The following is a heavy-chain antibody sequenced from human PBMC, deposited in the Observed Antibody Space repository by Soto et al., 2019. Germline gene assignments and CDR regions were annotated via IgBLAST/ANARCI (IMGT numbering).Heavy chain of an antibody. CDR2: IYWNDFK. V-gene: IGHV2-5*01. CDR3: AHSRGYNGYEGPPLHEMDV. J-gene: IGHJ6*02. D-gene: IGHD5-12*01. Sequence: QITLKESGPTLVKPTQTLTLTCTCSGFSVKTSGVGVGWIRQPPGKTLQWLALIYWNDFKRYTPSLESRLTITNDTSKNQVVLTVTNVDPADTATYYCAHSRGYNGYEGPPLHEMDVWGQGTTVTVSS. CDR1: GFSVKTSGVG.